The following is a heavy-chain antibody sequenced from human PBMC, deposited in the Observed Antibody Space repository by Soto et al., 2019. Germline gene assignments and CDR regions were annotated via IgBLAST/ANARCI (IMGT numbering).Heavy chain of an antibody. D-gene: IGHD5-12*01. J-gene: IGHJ4*02. CDR2: ISYDGSNK. V-gene: IGHV3-30*18. CDR1: GFTFSSYG. Sequence: PGGSLRLSCAASGFTFSSYGMHWVRQAPGKGLEWVAVISYDGSNKYYADSVKGRFTISRDNSKNTLHLQMNSLRAEDTAVYYCAKDKEDGYNYGRLDYWGQGTLVTVSS. CDR3: AKDKEDGYNYGRLDY.